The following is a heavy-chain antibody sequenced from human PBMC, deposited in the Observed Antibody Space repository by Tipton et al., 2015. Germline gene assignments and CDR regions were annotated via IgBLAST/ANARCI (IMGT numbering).Heavy chain of an antibody. CDR3: ARSRYTVTPDS. CDR2: ISYSGST. Sequence: TLSLTCTVSGGSVSTSNYYWGWIRQSPGKGLEWIGYISYSGSTHYNPSLKRRVTISLDTSKNQFSLTVTSVTAADTAVYYCARSRYTVTPDSWGQGTLVTVSS. D-gene: IGHD4-17*01. CDR1: GGSVSTSNYY. J-gene: IGHJ4*02. V-gene: IGHV4-61*05.